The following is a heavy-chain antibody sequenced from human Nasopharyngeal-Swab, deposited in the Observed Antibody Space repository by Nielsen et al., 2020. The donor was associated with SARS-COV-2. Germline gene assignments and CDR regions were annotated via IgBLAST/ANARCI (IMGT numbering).Heavy chain of an antibody. V-gene: IGHV1-46*01. CDR3: ARGPPDYDFWSGYPENWYYYGMDV. CDR1: GYTFTSYY. CDR2: INPSGGST. D-gene: IGHD3-3*01. J-gene: IGHJ6*02. Sequence: ASVKVSCKASGYTFTSYYMHWVRQAPGQELEWMGIINPSGGSTSYAQKFQGRVTMTRDTSTSTVYMELSSLRSEDTAVYYCARGPPDYDFWSGYPENWYYYGMDVWGQGTTVTVSS.